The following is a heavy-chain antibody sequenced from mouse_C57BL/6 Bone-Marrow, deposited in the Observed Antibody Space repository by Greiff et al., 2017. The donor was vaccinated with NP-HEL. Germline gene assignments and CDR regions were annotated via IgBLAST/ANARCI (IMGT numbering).Heavy chain of an antibody. CDR2: IHPSDSDT. V-gene: IGHV1-74*01. Sequence: QVQLKQPGAELVKPGASVKVSCKASGYTFTSYWMHWVKQRPGQGLEWIGRIHPSDSDTNYNQKFKGKATLTVDKSSSTAYMQLSSLTSEDSAVYYCAIPFYYGNYDYFDYWGQGTTLTVSS. CDR1: GYTFTSYW. J-gene: IGHJ2*01. D-gene: IGHD2-1*01. CDR3: AIPFYYGNYDYFDY.